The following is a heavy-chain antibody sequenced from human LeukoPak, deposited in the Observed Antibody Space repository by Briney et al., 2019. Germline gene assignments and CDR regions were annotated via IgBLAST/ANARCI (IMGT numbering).Heavy chain of an antibody. J-gene: IGHJ4*02. CDR3: ARPLWFGELYYFDY. D-gene: IGHD3-10*01. V-gene: IGHV1-3*03. CDR2: INGGNSNT. Sequence: ASVKVSCKASGYTFTSYTLHWVRQAPGQRLEWMGWINGGNSNTKYSQEFQGRVTITRDTSASTAYMELSSLRSEDTAVYYCARPLWFGELYYFDYWGQGTLVTVSS. CDR1: GYTFTSYT.